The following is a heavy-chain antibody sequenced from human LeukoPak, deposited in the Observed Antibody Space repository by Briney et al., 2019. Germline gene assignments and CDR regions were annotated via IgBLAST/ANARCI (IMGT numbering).Heavy chain of an antibody. J-gene: IGHJ3*02. D-gene: IGHD5-24*01. V-gene: IGHV4-39*02. CDR1: GGSISSSSYY. CDR3: ARDGYNEMDGAFDI. CDR2: IYYSGST. Sequence: NPSETLSLTCTVSGGSISSSSYYWGWIRQPPGKGLEWIGSIYYSGSTYYNPSLKSRVTISVDTSKNQFSLKLSSVTAADTAVYYCARDGYNEMDGAFDIWGQGTMVTVSS.